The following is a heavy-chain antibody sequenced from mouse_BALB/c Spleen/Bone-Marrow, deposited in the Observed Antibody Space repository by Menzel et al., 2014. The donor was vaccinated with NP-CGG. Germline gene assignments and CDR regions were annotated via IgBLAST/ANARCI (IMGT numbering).Heavy chain of an antibody. CDR1: GFTFXDYG. Sequence: EVQRVESGGGLVQPGGSRKLSCAASGFTFXDYGMAWVRQAPGKGPEWVAFISNLAYSIYYADTVTGRFTISRENAKNTLYLEMSSLRSEDTAMYYCARDYYGSSYWYFDVWGAGTTVTVSS. V-gene: IGHV5-15*02. CDR2: ISNLAYSI. D-gene: IGHD1-1*01. CDR3: ARDYYGSSYWYFDV. J-gene: IGHJ1*01.